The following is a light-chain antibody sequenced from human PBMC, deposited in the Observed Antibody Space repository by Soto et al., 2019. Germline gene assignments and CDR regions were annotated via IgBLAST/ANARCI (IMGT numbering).Light chain of an antibody. V-gene: IGKV3-20*01. CDR1: LSVSNNY. J-gene: IGKJ5*01. Sequence: IVLTQSPGSLSLSPGEGATLSCRASLSVSNNYLAWYQQKPGQALRLLIYGASTRATGIPDRFSGSGSGTDFPLSISKLDPEDSAVYFCQHYGGSPLITFGQGTRLEIK. CDR2: GAS. CDR3: QHYGGSPLIT.